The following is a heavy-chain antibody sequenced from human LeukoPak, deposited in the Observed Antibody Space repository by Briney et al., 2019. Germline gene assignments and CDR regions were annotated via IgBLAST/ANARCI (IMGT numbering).Heavy chain of an antibody. CDR2: ISAYNGST. Sequence: ASVKVSCKASGYTFTSYGISWVRQAPGQGLEWMGWISAYNGSTKYAQRLQGRVTMTTDTSTTTAYVELRSLRSDDTAVYYCARDLLQYFDWLTMAGYWGQGTLVSVSS. D-gene: IGHD3-9*01. J-gene: IGHJ4*02. CDR3: ARDLLQYFDWLTMAGY. V-gene: IGHV1-18*01. CDR1: GYTFTSYG.